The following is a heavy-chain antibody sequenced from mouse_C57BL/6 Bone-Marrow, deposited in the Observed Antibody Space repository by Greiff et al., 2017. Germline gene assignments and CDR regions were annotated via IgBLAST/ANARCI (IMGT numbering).Heavy chain of an antibody. D-gene: IGHD2-3*01. CDR2: INPNNGGT. J-gene: IGHJ2*01. V-gene: IGHV1-18*01. CDR3: GREEGGYYFFDD. CDR1: GYTFTDYN. Sequence: EVQLQQSGPELVKPGASVKIPCKASGYTFTDYNMDWVKQSHGKSLEWIGDINPNNGGTIYNQKFKGKATLTVDKSSSTAYLALRSLTSEDTAVYYCGREEGGYYFFDDWGTGTTLTVSS.